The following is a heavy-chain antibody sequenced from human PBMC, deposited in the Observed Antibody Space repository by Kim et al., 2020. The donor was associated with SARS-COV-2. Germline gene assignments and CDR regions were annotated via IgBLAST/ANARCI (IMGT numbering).Heavy chain of an antibody. CDR1: GGSFSGYY. J-gene: IGHJ4*02. Sequence: SETLSLTCAVYGGSFSGYYWSWIRQPPGKGLEWIGEINHSGSTNYNPSLKSRVTISVDTSKNQFSLKLSSVTAADTAVYYCARGRYSSGWYFYYFDYWGQGTLVTVSS. V-gene: IGHV4-34*01. CDR2: INHSGST. D-gene: IGHD6-19*01. CDR3: ARGRYSSGWYFYYFDY.